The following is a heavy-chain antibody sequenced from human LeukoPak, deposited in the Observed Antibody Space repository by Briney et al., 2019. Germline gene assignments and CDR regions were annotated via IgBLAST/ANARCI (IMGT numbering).Heavy chain of an antibody. Sequence: GGSLRLSCAASGFTFSSYAMSWVRQAPGKGLEWVSAISGSGGSTYYADSVKGRFTISRDNSKNTLYLQMNSLRAEDTAVYYCARVGRGVIIFDYWDQGTLVTVSS. CDR2: ISGSGGST. D-gene: IGHD3-10*01. CDR1: GFTFSSYA. V-gene: IGHV3-23*01. CDR3: ARVGRGVIIFDY. J-gene: IGHJ4*02.